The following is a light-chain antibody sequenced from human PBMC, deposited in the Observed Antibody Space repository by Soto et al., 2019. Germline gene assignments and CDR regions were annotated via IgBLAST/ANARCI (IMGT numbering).Light chain of an antibody. J-gene: IGKJ4*01. V-gene: IGKV1-17*01. CDR2: AAS. CDR3: QQYYNYLRT. Sequence: TRSHCFVTSSIDAVFITTGRASQGIRNHLGWYQQKPGKAPKRLIYAASSLESGVPARFSGSGSGTDFTLTISCLEYEDFAAYYCQQYYNYLRTFGGGTKVDIK. CDR1: QGIRNH.